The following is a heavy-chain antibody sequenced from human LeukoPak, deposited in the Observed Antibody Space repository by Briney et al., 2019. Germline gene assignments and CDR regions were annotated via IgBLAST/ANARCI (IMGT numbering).Heavy chain of an antibody. Sequence: GGSLRLSCAASGFTFSNYWMHWVRQAPGKGLVWVSRINSDGSSTTSADSVKGRFTISRDNAKNTLYLQMNSLRAEDTAVYYCAKGGATGIDYWGQGTLVTVSS. V-gene: IGHV3-74*01. CDR3: AKGGATGIDY. D-gene: IGHD5-12*01. CDR2: INSDGSST. J-gene: IGHJ4*02. CDR1: GFTFSNYW.